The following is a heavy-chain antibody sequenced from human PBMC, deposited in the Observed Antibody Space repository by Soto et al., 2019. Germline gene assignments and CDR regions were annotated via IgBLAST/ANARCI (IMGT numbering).Heavy chain of an antibody. J-gene: IGHJ4*02. Sequence: SETLSLTCTVSGGSISSGYYYWSWIRQPPGKGLEWIGYIYYSGSTYYNPSLKSRVTISVDTSKNQFPLKLSSVTAADTAVYYCARDSIITYDSSGYYYVRYFDYWGQGTLVTVSS. CDR3: ARDSIITYDSSGYYYVRYFDY. D-gene: IGHD3-22*01. V-gene: IGHV4-30-4*01. CDR2: IYYSGST. CDR1: GGSISSGYYY.